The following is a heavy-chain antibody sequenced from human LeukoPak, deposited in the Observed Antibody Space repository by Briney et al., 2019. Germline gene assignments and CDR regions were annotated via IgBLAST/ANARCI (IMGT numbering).Heavy chain of an antibody. CDR2: IFYSGST. CDR1: GGSISSSSYY. Sequence: PSETLSLTCTVSGGSISSSSYYWGWIRQPPGKGLEWIGSIFYSGSTYYNPSLQSRVTISVDTSKNQVSLKLSPVTATDRAVYYCARYRGAVAANYFDYWGQGTLVTVSS. J-gene: IGHJ4*02. CDR3: ARYRGAVAANYFDY. D-gene: IGHD6-19*01. V-gene: IGHV4-39*01.